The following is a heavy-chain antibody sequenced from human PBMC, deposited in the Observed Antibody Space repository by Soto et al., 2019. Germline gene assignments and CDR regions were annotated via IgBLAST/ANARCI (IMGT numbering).Heavy chain of an antibody. V-gene: IGHV3-9*01. CDR3: AKDRGGYVWGSYLDP. J-gene: IGHJ5*02. CDR2: ISWNSGSI. Sequence: PGGSLRLSCAASGFTFEDYAMHWVRQAPGKGLEWVSGISWNSGSIGYADSVKGRFTISRDNAKNSLYLQMNSLRAEDTALYYCAKDRGGYVWGSYLDPWGQGT. D-gene: IGHD3-16*02. CDR1: GFTFEDYA.